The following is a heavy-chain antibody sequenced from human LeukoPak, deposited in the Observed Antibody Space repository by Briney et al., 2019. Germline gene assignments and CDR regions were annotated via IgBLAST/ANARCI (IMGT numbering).Heavy chain of an antibody. CDR3: ARGEYSSGGSRCSAAFDI. J-gene: IGHJ3*02. V-gene: IGHV3-74*01. Sequence: GGSLRLSCAASRFTFSSYWMHWVCQAPGKGLVWVSRIYSDGSSTNYAVSVKGRFTISRDNAKNTLDLQMTSLRAEDTAVYYCARGEYSSGGSRCSAAFDIWGQGTMVTVSS. CDR2: IYSDGSST. D-gene: IGHD2-15*01. CDR1: RFTFSSYW.